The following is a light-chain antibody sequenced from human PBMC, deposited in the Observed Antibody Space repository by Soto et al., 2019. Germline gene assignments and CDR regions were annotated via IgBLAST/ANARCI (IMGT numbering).Light chain of an antibody. Sequence: EIVLTQSPGTLSLSPGERATLSCRASQSISSSYLAWYQQKPGQAPRLLIYAASRRATGIPDRFSGSGSGTDFTLTISRLEPEDFAVYYCQHYGSSSYTFGQGTQLEIK. J-gene: IGKJ2*01. CDR1: QSISSSY. CDR3: QHYGSSSYT. V-gene: IGKV3-20*01. CDR2: AAS.